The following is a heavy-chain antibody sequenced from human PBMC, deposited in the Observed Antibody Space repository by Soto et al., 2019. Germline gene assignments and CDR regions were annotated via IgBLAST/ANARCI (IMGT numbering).Heavy chain of an antibody. CDR3: AKVSNKWAVAQRGYFDY. CDR1: GGNFSNYA. D-gene: IGHD6-19*01. Sequence: GGSLRLSCEASGGNFSNYASSWVRQAPGKGLEWVSTISATGSTLYADSVKGRFTISRDNSKNTVYLQMNFLRAEDTAVYYCAKVSNKWAVAQRGYFDYWGQGTLVTVSS. V-gene: IGHV3-23*01. CDR2: ISATGST. J-gene: IGHJ4*02.